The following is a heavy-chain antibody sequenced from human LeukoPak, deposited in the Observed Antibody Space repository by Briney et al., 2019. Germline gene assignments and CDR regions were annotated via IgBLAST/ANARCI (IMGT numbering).Heavy chain of an antibody. D-gene: IGHD2/OR15-2a*01. CDR2: VSAYNGAT. J-gene: IGHJ3*02. V-gene: IGHV1-18*01. Sequence: GASVKVSCKASGYTFTGYAISWVRQAPGQGLEWMGWVSAYNGATNYAQNFQDRVTMTTDTPTTTAYMELRSLRSDDTAVYYCAITATFGARRAFDIWGQGTMVTVSS. CDR1: GYTFTGYA. CDR3: AITATFGARRAFDI.